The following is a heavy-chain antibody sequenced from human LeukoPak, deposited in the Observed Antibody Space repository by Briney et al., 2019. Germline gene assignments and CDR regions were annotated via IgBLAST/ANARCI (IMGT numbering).Heavy chain of an antibody. D-gene: IGHD1-26*01. V-gene: IGHV1-18*01. CDR3: ARHPPRGVVGATYFDY. CDR1: GYTFTSYG. CDR2: ISAYNGNT. J-gene: IGHJ4*02. Sequence: GASVKVSCKASGYTFTSYGISWVRQAPGQGLEWMGWISAYNGNTNYAQKLQGRVTMTTDTSTSTAYMELRSLRSDDTAVYYCARHPPRGVVGATYFDYWGQGTLVTVSS.